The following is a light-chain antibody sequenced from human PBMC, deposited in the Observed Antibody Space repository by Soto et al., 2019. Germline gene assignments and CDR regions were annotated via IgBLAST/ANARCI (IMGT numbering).Light chain of an antibody. V-gene: IGKV3-15*01. Sequence: EIVMTQAPATPLGSPGESATLSCRASQSVRRKLVWYPQTPGQAPSTLIYGASPRETGIPETFSGSGAETECTLTISSPQSEDFAVAYCPQYTNWTKTFGQGTKVDI. J-gene: IGKJ1*01. CDR3: PQYTNWTKT. CDR1: QSVRRK. CDR2: GAS.